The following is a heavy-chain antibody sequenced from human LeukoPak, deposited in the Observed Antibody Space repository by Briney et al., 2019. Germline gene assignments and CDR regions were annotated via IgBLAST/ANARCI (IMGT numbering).Heavy chain of an antibody. CDR1: GFTFSSYE. V-gene: IGHV3-21*01. CDR3: ARSDIVATISEFDY. CDR2: ISSSSSYI. J-gene: IGHJ4*02. Sequence: GGSLRLSCAASGFTFSSYEMNWVRQAPGKGLEWVSSISSSSSYIYYADSVKGRFTISRDNAKNSLYLQMNSLRAEDTAVYYCARSDIVATISEFDYWGQGTLVTVSS. D-gene: IGHD5-12*01.